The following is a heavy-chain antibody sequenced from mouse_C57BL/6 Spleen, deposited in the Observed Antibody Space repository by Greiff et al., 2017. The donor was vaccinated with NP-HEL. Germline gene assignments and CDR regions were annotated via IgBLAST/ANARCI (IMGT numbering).Heavy chain of an antibody. CDR2: IWRGGST. Sequence: QVQLQQSGPGLVQPSQSLSITCTVSGFSLTSYGVHWVRQSPGKGLEWLGVIWRGGSTDYNAAFMSRLSITKDNSKSQVFFKMNSLQADDTAIYYCAKKSGTRGYEDYFDYWGQGTTLTVSS. CDR3: AKKSGTRGYEDYFDY. J-gene: IGHJ2*01. CDR1: GFSLTSYG. V-gene: IGHV2-5*01. D-gene: IGHD2-14*01.